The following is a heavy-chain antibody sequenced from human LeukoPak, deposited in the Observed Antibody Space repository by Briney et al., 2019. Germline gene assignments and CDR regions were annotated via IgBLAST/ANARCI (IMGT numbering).Heavy chain of an antibody. J-gene: IGHJ3*02. V-gene: IGHV4-59*01. CDR3: ARDGGRRWLDAFDI. D-gene: IGHD5-12*01. Sequence: SETLSLTCTVSGGSISSYYWSWIRQPPGKGLEWIGYIYYSGSTNYNPSPKSRVTIPVDTSKNQFSLKLSSVTAADTAVYYCARDGGRRWLDAFDIWGQGTMVTVSS. CDR1: GGSISSYY. CDR2: IYYSGST.